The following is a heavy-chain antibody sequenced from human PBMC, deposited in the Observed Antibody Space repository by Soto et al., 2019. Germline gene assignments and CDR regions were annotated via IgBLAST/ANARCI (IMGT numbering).Heavy chain of an antibody. D-gene: IGHD6-13*01. CDR1: GFTFSSYE. CDR3: AREGIAAGGPDAFDI. Sequence: PGGSLRLSCVASGFTFSSYEMNWVRQAPGKGLEWVSGISSSITEKYFAGSVKGRFTISRDNAKNSLYLQMNSLRAEDTAVYYCAREGIAAGGPDAFDIWGQGTMVTVSS. J-gene: IGHJ3*02. CDR2: ISSSITEK. V-gene: IGHV3-21*04.